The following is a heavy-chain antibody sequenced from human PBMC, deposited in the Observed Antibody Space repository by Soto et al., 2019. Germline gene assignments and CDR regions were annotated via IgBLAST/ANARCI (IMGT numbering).Heavy chain of an antibody. V-gene: IGHV2-5*02. CDR3: AHDSNAWYGFDY. D-gene: IGHD6-19*01. Sequence: GLDLEWLALIYWDDDQRYSPSLKSRLTITKDTSKNQVVLTMTNMDPVDTATYYCAHDSNAWYGFDYWGQGILVTVSS. J-gene: IGHJ4*02. CDR2: IYWDDDQ.